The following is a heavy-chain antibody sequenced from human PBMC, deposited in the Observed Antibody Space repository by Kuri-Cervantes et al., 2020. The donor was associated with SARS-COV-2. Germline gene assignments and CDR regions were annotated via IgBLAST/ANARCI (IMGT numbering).Heavy chain of an antibody. CDR1: GASINDYY. J-gene: IGHJ5*02. D-gene: IGHD3-3*01. CDR2: IYSSGST. Sequence: SETLSLTCTVSGASINDYYWTWIRQPAGQGLEWIGRIYSSGSTNYNPSLKSRVTMSIDTSTNQFSLRLTSVTAADTAVYYCAKYGTDDYLSTYFGRGTWFDPWGQGTLVTVSS. CDR3: AKYGTDDYLSTYFGRGTWFDP. V-gene: IGHV4-4*07.